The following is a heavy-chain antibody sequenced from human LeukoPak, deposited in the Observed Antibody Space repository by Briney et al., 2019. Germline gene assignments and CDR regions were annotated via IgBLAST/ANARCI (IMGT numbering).Heavy chain of an antibody. CDR3: AKVSGYTSGWYVDFDC. V-gene: IGHV3-23*01. J-gene: IGHJ4*02. Sequence: GDSLRLSRAASGFTFSTYAMNWVRQAPGKGLEWVSGINGGGGSTYYADSVKGRFTISRDNSKNTLYLQMSSLRAEDTAVYYCAKVSGYTSGWYVDFDCWGQGSLVTVSS. CDR1: GFTFSTYA. D-gene: IGHD6-19*01. CDR2: INGGGGST.